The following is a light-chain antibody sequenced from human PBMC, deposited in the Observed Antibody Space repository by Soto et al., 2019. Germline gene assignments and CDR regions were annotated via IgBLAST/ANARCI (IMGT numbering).Light chain of an antibody. V-gene: IGLV2-11*01. CDR3: CSYAGSPRYV. Sequence: QSALTQPRSVSGSPGQSVTISCNGTSSDVGGYNYVSWYQQHPGKAPKVMIYDVSERPSGVPDRFSGSKSGNTASLTISGLQAEDEVDYYCCSYAGSPRYVFGAGTKLTVL. CDR2: DVS. CDR1: SSDVGGYNY. J-gene: IGLJ1*01.